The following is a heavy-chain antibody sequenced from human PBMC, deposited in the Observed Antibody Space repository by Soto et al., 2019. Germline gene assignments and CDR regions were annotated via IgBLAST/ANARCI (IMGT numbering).Heavy chain of an antibody. CDR3: ASGASRWYPYFFDS. CDR1: EGTFNSYA. V-gene: IGHV1-69*01. J-gene: IGHJ4*02. Sequence: QAQVVQSGAEVRKPGSSVKLSCKASEGTFNSYAIAWVRQAPGQGLEWMGGIIPYYNTLNYAQKFQDRVTXPADDSTNTVYMELSSLRSDDTAVYFCASGASRWYPYFFDSWAQGTLVTVSS. D-gene: IGHD6-13*01. CDR2: IIPYYNTL.